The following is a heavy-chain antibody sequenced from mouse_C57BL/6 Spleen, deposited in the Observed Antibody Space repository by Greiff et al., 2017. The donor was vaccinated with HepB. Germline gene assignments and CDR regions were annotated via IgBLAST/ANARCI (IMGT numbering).Heavy chain of an antibody. CDR1: GYAFSSYW. D-gene: IGHD2-4*01. Sequence: VKLQESGAELVKPGASVKISCKASGYAFSSYWMNWVKQRPGKGLEWIGQIYPGDGDTNYNGKFKGKATLTADKSSSTAYMQLSSLTSEDSAVYFCARSYDYDVLAMDYWGQGTSVTVSS. J-gene: IGHJ4*01. CDR2: IYPGDGDT. CDR3: ARSYDYDVLAMDY. V-gene: IGHV1-80*01.